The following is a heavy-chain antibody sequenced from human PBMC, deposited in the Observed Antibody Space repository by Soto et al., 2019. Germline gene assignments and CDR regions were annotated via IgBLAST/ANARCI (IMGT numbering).Heavy chain of an antibody. CDR3: ARGPAGMIIYFQH. D-gene: IGHD2-2*01. CDR2: IWYDGSNK. CDR1: GFTFSSYG. V-gene: IGHV3-33*01. Sequence: QVQLVESGGGVVQPGRSLRLSCAASGFTFSSYGMHWVRQAPGKGLEWVAVIWYDGSNKYYADSVKGRFTISRDNSKNTLYLQMNSLRAEDTAVYYCARGPAGMIIYFQHWGQGTLVTVSS. J-gene: IGHJ1*01.